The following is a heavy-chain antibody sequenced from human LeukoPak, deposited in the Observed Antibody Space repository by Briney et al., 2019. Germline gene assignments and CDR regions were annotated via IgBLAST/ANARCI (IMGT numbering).Heavy chain of an antibody. J-gene: IGHJ4*02. CDR1: GFTFSSYG. V-gene: IGHV3-30*02. CDR3: AKDGATYSSSWYGDY. D-gene: IGHD6-13*01. Sequence: QTGGSLRPSCAASGFTFSSYGMHWVRQAPGKGLEWVAFIRYDGSNKYYADSVKGRFTISRDNSKNTLYLQMNSLRAEDTAVYYCAKDGATYSSSWYGDYWGQGTLVTVSS. CDR2: IRYDGSNK.